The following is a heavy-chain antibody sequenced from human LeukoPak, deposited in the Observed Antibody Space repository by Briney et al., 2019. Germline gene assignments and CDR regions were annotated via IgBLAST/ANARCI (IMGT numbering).Heavy chain of an antibody. CDR2: ISYDGSNT. V-gene: IGHV3-30*18. CDR3: ANENYYGSGSYADH. CDR1: GFTFNNYV. J-gene: IGHJ4*02. Sequence: GRSLRLSCAASGFTFNNYVMHWVRQAPGKRLEWVAIISYDGSNTYYADSVKGRFTISRDNSKNTLYLQMNSLRAEDTAVYYCANENYYGSGSYADHWGQGTLVTVTS. D-gene: IGHD3-10*01.